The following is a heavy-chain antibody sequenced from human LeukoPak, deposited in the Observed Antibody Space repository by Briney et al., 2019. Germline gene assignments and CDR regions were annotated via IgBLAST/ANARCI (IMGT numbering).Heavy chain of an antibody. J-gene: IGHJ4*02. CDR2: IIPIFGTA. V-gene: IGHV1-69*05. CDR1: GGTFSSYA. Sequence: ASVKVSCKASGGTFSSYAISWVRQAPGQGLGWMGGIIPIFGTANYAQKFQGRVTITTDESTSTAYMELSSLRSEDTAVYYCARRHCGGDCYLTPEYYFDYWGQGTLVTVSS. D-gene: IGHD2-21*02. CDR3: ARRHCGGDCYLTPEYYFDY.